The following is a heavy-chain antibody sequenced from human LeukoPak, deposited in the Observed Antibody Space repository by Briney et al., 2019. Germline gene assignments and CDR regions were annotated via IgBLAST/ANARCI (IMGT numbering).Heavy chain of an antibody. CDR2: IYTSGST. CDR1: GGSISSYY. D-gene: IGHD2-2*01. Sequence: SSETLSLTCTVSGGSISSYYWSWIWQPAGKGLEWVGRIYTSGSTNYNPSLKSRVTMSVDTSKNQFSLKLSSVTAADTAVYYCARVPAAMPFDYWGQGTLVTVSS. CDR3: ARVPAAMPFDY. J-gene: IGHJ4*02. V-gene: IGHV4-4*07.